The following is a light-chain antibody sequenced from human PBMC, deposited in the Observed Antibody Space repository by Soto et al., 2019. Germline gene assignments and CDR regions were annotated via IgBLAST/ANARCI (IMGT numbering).Light chain of an antibody. V-gene: IGKV1-5*01. Sequence: DIQMTQSPSTLSASVGDRVTISCRASQFVSSWLAWYQQKPGKAPNLLIYDASNLESGVPSRLGGSGSGTEFTLTISSLQPDDSATYYCQQYSSYRTFGQGTKVDI. CDR2: DAS. CDR3: QQYSSYRT. CDR1: QFVSSW. J-gene: IGKJ1*01.